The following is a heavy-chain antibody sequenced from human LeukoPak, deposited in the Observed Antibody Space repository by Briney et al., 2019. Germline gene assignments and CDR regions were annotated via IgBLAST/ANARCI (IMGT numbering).Heavy chain of an antibody. Sequence: GGSLRLSCAASGFSFSNYAMSWVRQAPARGPEWVSSIGGGGETFYADSVKGRFTLSRDDSRNTVHLQLNNWRVEDTAIYYCAKANWVSNADAVWWGQGTQVTVSS. V-gene: IGHV3-23*01. CDR3: AKANWVSNADAVW. CDR2: IGGGGET. CDR1: GFSFSNYA. J-gene: IGHJ4*02. D-gene: IGHD1-1*01.